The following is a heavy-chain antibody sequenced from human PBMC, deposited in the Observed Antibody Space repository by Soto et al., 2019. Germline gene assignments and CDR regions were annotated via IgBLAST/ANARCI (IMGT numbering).Heavy chain of an antibody. CDR1: GFTFRGYW. CDR3: THCRGESCHGGYFGMDV. V-gene: IGHV3-74*01. D-gene: IGHD2-15*01. Sequence: GGSLRLSCGGSGFTFRGYWMHWVRQSPGKGLVWVSRINSDGTTTAYADSVKGRFTISRDNSKNTLFLQMTSLRADDTAVYYCTHCRGESCHGGYFGMDVWGQGKTVTVSS. J-gene: IGHJ6*02. CDR2: INSDGTTT.